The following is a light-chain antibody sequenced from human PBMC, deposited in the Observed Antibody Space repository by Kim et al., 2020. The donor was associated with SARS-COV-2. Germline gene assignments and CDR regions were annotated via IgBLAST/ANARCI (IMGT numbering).Light chain of an antibody. CDR2: RNN. J-gene: IGLJ2*01. CDR3: AAWDDSLSGQGV. CDR1: SSNIGSNY. Sequence: ELTQPPSASGTPGQRVTISFSGSSSNIGSNYLYWYQQLPGTAPKLLFYRNNQRPSGVPDRFSGSKSGTSASLAISGLRSEDEADYYCAAWDDSLSGQGVFGGGTKVTVL. V-gene: IGLV1-47*01.